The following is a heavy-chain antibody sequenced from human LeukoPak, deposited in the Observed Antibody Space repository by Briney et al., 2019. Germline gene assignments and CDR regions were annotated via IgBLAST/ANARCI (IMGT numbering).Heavy chain of an antibody. Sequence: PGGSLRLSCAASGFTFSSYAMSWVRQAPGKGLEWVSAIRGSGGSTYYADSVKGQFTISRDNSRDTLYLQMNSLRAEDTAVYYCAKGYYDYVWGSYYFDYWGQGTLVTVSS. D-gene: IGHD3-16*01. CDR3: AKGYYDYVWGSYYFDY. J-gene: IGHJ4*02. CDR1: GFTFSSYA. CDR2: IRGSGGST. V-gene: IGHV3-23*01.